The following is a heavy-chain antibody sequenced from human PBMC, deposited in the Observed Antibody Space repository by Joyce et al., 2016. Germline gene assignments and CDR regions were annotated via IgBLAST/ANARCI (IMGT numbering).Heavy chain of an antibody. V-gene: IGHV3-30*18. D-gene: IGHD1-1*01. J-gene: IGHJ4*02. CDR3: AKDGTGTTNYFDS. CDR2: ISYDRSNE. CDR1: GLTFSSYG. Sequence: QVQLVESGGGVVQPGRSLRLSCAASGLTFSSYGMHWVRQAPCKGLEWVAVISYDRSNEYYVDSVKGRFTISRDNSKNTLYLQMNSLRAEDTAVYYCAKDGTGTTNYFDSWGQGTLVTVSS.